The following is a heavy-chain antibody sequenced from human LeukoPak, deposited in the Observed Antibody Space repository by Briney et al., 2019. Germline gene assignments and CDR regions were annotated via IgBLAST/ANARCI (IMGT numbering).Heavy chain of an antibody. CDR1: GFTFSSYW. J-gene: IGHJ4*02. V-gene: IGHV3-74*01. D-gene: IGHD3-10*01. CDR3: AKDGYGYYYGSGSPHPGY. Sequence: GGSLRLSCAASGFTFSSYWMHWVRQAPGKGLVWVSRINSDGSSTSYADSVKGRFTISRDNAKNTLYLQMNSLRAEDTAVYYCAKDGYGYYYGSGSPHPGYWGQGTLVTVSS. CDR2: INSDGSST.